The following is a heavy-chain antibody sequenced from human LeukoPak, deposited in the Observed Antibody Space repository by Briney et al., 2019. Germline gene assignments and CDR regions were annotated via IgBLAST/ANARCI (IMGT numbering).Heavy chain of an antibody. J-gene: IGHJ3*02. Sequence: PSETLSLTCAVYGGSFSGYYWSWIRQPPGKGLEWIGEINHSGSTNYNPSLKSRVTISVDTSKNQFSLKLSSVTAADTAVYYCARARLGYYDSSGYNCYGDAFDIWGQGTMVTVSS. V-gene: IGHV4-34*01. CDR1: GGSFSGYY. CDR2: INHSGST. D-gene: IGHD3-22*01. CDR3: ARARLGYYDSSGYNCYGDAFDI.